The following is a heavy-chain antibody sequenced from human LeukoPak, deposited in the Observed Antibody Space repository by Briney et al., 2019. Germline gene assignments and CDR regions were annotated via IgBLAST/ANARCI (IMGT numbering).Heavy chain of an antibody. CDR3: ARRLDIVVSIAFDI. Sequence: ASVKVSCKASSYSFTSYGFSWVRQAPGQGLEWMGWISAYNGNTKYAQKLQGRVTMTTDTSTSTAYMELRSLRSDDTAVYYCARRLDIVVSIAFDIWGQGTMVTVSS. D-gene: IGHD5-12*01. J-gene: IGHJ3*02. V-gene: IGHV1-18*01. CDR2: ISAYNGNT. CDR1: SYSFTSYG.